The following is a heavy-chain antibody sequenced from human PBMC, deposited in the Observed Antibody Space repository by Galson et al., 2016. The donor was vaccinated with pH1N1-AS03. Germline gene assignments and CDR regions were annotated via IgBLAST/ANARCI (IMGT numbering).Heavy chain of an antibody. V-gene: IGHV3-33*06. CDR2: IWFDGSNT. CDR1: GFTFNTYG. J-gene: IGHJ4*02. Sequence: SLRLSCAASGFTFNTYGMHWVRQAPGKGLEWVAVIWFDGSNTYYADSVEGRFTISRDNSKNTQYLQMNSLRVEDTGVYSCAEELNSHNCGYYSLWGRGALGTVSS. CDR3: AEELNSHNCGYYSL. D-gene: IGHD3-22*01.